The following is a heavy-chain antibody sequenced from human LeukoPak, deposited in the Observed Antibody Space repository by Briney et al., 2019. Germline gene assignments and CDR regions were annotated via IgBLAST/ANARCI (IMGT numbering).Heavy chain of an antibody. D-gene: IGHD4-11*01. Sequence: NPSETLSLTCTVSGGSISSNYWSWIRQPPGKGLEWIGYIYYSGSTNYNPSLKSRVTISVDTSKNQFSLKLSSVTAADTAVYYCARGYSTIAYWGQGTLVTVSS. J-gene: IGHJ4*02. V-gene: IGHV4-59*01. CDR3: ARGYSTIAY. CDR1: GGSISSNY. CDR2: IYYSGST.